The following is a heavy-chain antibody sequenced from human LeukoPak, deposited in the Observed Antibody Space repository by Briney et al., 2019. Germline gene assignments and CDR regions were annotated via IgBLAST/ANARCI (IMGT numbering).Heavy chain of an antibody. V-gene: IGHV1-2*02. CDR3: ARDRPRFLEWLPRPLGY. CDR2: INPNSGGT. J-gene: IGHJ4*02. D-gene: IGHD3-3*01. CDR1: GYTFTGYY. Sequence: ASVKVSCKASGYTFTGYYMHWVRQAPGQGLEWMGWINPNSGGTNYAQKFQGRVTMTRDTSISTAYMELSRLRSDDTAVYYCARDRPRFLEWLPRPLGYWGQGTLVTVSP.